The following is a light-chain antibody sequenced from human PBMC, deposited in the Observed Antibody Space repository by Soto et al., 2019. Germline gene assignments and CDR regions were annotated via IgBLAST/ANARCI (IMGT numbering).Light chain of an antibody. J-gene: IGKJ4*01. CDR2: AAS. Sequence: DIQMTQSPSSVSASVGDRVIITCRASQDVSSWLAWYQHKQGTAPKLLNYAASTLQSGVPSRFSGSGSGTDLTLTISSLQPADFETYYCQQAITFPLSFGGGNKVEIK. V-gene: IGKV1-12*01. CDR1: QDVSSW. CDR3: QQAITFPLS.